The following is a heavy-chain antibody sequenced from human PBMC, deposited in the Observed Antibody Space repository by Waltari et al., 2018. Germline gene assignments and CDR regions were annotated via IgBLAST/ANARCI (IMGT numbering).Heavy chain of an antibody. V-gene: IGHV3-30*03. D-gene: IGHD6-19*01. CDR3: ARAVAGIWPLDY. CDR1: GFTFSSYG. Sequence: QVHLVESGGGVVKPGRSLRLSCAASGFTFSSYGMHWVRQAPGRGLEWVAFISYDENEKYYVDSVKGRFTISRENAKNSLYLQMNSLRAGDTAVYYCARAVAGIWPLDYWGQGTLVTVSS. J-gene: IGHJ4*02. CDR2: ISYDENEK.